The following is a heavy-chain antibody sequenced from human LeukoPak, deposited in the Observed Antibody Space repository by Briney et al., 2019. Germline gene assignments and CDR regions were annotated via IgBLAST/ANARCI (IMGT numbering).Heavy chain of an antibody. CDR1: GYTFTNYY. V-gene: IGHV1-46*01. CDR3: ASGWGANAFDI. J-gene: IGHJ3*02. CDR2: INPSGGST. D-gene: IGHD6-19*01. Sequence: ASVKVSCKASGYTFTNYYIHWVRQAPGQGLEWMGIINPSGGSTNFAQKFQGRVTMTTDTSTITVYMELSSLRSEDTAVYYCASGWGANAFDIWGQGTMVTVSS.